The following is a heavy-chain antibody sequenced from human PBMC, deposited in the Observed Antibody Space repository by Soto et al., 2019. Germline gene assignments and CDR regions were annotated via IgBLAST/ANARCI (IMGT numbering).Heavy chain of an antibody. Sequence: GGSLRLSCSASGFTFNSYAMHWVRQAPGKGLEYVSGISATGGSTYHADSVKGRVTISRDNPKNTLYLQLTSLRIDDTAVYYCVKGGVTGPKRNWFDYWGQGTLVTVSS. CDR3: VKGGVTGPKRNWFDY. CDR2: ISATGGST. D-gene: IGHD1-20*01. CDR1: GFTFNSYA. V-gene: IGHV3-64D*06. J-gene: IGHJ5*01.